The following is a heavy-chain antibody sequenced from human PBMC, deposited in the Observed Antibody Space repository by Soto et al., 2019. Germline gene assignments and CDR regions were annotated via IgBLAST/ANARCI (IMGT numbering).Heavy chain of an antibody. V-gene: IGHV3-23*01. CDR2: ISGSGGST. J-gene: IGHJ4*02. Sequence: PGGSLRLSCAASGFTFSSYAMSWVRQAPGKGLEWVSAISGSGGSTYYADSVKGRFTISRDNSKNTLYLQMNSLRAEDTAVYYCAKERVRCSGGSCYSGFDYWGQGTLVTVS. CDR3: AKERVRCSGGSCYSGFDY. D-gene: IGHD2-15*01. CDR1: GFTFSSYA.